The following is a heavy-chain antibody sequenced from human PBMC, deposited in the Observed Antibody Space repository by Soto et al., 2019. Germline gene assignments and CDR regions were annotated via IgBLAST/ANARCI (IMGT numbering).Heavy chain of an antibody. CDR1: GLSFSDYG. V-gene: IGHV3-30*18. D-gene: IGHD1-1*01. J-gene: IGHJ6*02. CDR3: AKERGRNRNFAMDV. CDR2: ISYDGSFV. Sequence: PXGSLQISCVVSGLSFSDYGFHWVRQAPGKGLDWVAAISYDGSFVYYADSVRGRFTISRDNSRDTLDLQMNTLRHEDTAVYYCAKERGRNRNFAMDVWGQATSVTVSS.